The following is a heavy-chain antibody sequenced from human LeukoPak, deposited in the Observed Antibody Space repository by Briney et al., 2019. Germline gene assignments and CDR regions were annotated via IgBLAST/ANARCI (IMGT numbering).Heavy chain of an antibody. J-gene: IGHJ4*02. CDR1: GGSISSHY. Sequence: PSETLSLTCSVSGGSISSHYWSWIRQPAGKGLEWIGRIYTTGSTSYNPSLKSRVTMSVDRSKNQFSLKLSSVTAADTAVYYCARGLGTVRGVKYFDYWGQGTLVTVSS. D-gene: IGHD3-10*01. CDR3: ARGLGTVRGVKYFDY. V-gene: IGHV4-4*07. CDR2: IYTTGST.